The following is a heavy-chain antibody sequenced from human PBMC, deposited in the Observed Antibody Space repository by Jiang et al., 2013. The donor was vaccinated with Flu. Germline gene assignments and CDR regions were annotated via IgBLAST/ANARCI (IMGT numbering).Heavy chain of an antibody. J-gene: IGHJ4*02. CDR3: ARENSGTYLWAYFFDY. CDR2: IHYSGST. D-gene: IGHD1-26*01. V-gene: IGHV4-59*01. Sequence: IRQPPGKGLEWLGNIHYSGSTNYNPSLKSRLTVSVDTSKNQFSLRLRSVTAADTAVYYCARENSGTYLWAYFFDYWGRGSLITVSS.